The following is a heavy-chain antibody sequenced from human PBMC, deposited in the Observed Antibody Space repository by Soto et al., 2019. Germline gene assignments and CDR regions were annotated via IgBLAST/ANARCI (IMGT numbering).Heavy chain of an antibody. D-gene: IGHD6-6*01. J-gene: IGHJ6*02. CDR3: ARTRDQLVLPYYYAMDV. CDR2: IYPGEYDT. Sequence: PGESLKISCKGSGYSFTSYWIGWVRQMPGKGLEWMGIIYPGEYDTRYSPSFQGQVTISANKSISTAYLKWSSLKASDTAMYYCARTRDQLVLPYYYAMDVWGQGTTVTVSS. CDR1: GYSFTSYW. V-gene: IGHV5-51*01.